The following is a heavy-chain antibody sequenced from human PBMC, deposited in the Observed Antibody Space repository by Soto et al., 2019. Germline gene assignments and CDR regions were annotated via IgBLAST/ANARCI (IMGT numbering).Heavy chain of an antibody. CDR1: GGSISSAGYH. D-gene: IGHD3-16*01. CDR2: IYYDGST. CDR3: ARGEGESYQHDF. Sequence: QVQLQESGPGLVKPSQIVSLTCTVSGGSISSAGYHWTWIRQPPGKGLEWIGYIYYDGSTFYHPSLQSRITMSADTSQNQLSLRLTSVTAADTAGYYFARGEGESYQHDFLGQGTPVTVSA. J-gene: IGHJ4*02. V-gene: IGHV4-30-4*08.